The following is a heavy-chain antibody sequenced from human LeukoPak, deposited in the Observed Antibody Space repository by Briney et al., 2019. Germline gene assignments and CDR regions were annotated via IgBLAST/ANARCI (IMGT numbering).Heavy chain of an antibody. Sequence: PGGSLRLSCAASGFTVSSNYMSWVRQAPGKGLEWVSVIYSGGSTYYADSVKGRFTISRDNSKNTLYLQMNSLRAEDTAVYYCASPYCGGDCYSNLNAFDIWGQGTMVTVSS. D-gene: IGHD2-21*02. CDR2: IYSGGST. V-gene: IGHV3-66*01. CDR1: GFTVSSNY. CDR3: ASPYCGGDCYSNLNAFDI. J-gene: IGHJ3*02.